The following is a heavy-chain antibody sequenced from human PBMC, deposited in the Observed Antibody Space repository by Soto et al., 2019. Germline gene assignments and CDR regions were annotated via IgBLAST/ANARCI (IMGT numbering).Heavy chain of an antibody. J-gene: IGHJ6*02. CDR1: GYTFTSYG. CDR3: ARGDSNYPYYYYGMDV. Sequence: ASVKVFCKASGYTFTSYGISWVRQAPGQGLEWMGWISAYNGNTNYAQKLQGRVTMTTDTSTSTAYMELRSLRSDDTAVYYCARGDSNYPYYYYGMDVWGQGTTVTVSS. V-gene: IGHV1-18*01. CDR2: ISAYNGNT. D-gene: IGHD4-4*01.